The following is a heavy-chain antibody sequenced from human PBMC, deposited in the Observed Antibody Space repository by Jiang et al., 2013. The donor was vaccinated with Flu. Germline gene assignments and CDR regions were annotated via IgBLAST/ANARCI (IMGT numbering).Heavy chain of an antibody. V-gene: IGHV3-30-3*01. J-gene: IGHJ4*02. CDR1: KFDFSSFA. Sequence: VQLVESGGGVVQPGKSLRLSCAASKFDFSSFAMHWVRQAPGKGLEWVAFISYDAVDRYYGDPIKGRFIISRDNLKNTLYLQMNNLKTEDTAVYYCARERSTVTTEHSFDSWGQGTLVTVSS. D-gene: IGHD4-17*01. CDR2: ISYDAVDR. CDR3: ARERSTVTTEHSFDS.